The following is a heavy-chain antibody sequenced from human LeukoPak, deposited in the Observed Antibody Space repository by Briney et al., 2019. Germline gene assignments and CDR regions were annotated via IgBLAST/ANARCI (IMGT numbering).Heavy chain of an antibody. CDR2: IFRDGST. CDR3: ARDFFDFWSGSWV. J-gene: IGHJ4*01. CDR1: GFNVRTSY. V-gene: IGHV3-53*01. Sequence: GGSLRLSCAVSGFNVRTSYMSWVRQAPGKGLEWVSVIFRDGSTYYGDSVRGRFSISRDNSKNMVYLQMNNLRAEDTAVYFCARDFFDFWSGSWVWGQGTLVIVSS. D-gene: IGHD3-3*01.